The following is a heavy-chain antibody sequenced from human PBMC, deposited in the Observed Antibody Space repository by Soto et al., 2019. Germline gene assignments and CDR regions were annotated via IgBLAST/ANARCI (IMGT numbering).Heavy chain of an antibody. V-gene: IGHV1-18*01. CDR3: ARIPWGVGPSRTYGSGSYGVDY. CDR1: GYTFTSYG. Sequence: ASVKVSCKASGYTFTSYGISWVRQAPGQGLEWMGWISAYNGNTNYAQKLQGRVTMTTDTSTSTAYMELRSLRSDDTAVYYCARIPWGVGPSRTYGSGSYGVDYWGQGTLVTVSS. J-gene: IGHJ4*02. D-gene: IGHD3-10*01. CDR2: ISAYNGNT.